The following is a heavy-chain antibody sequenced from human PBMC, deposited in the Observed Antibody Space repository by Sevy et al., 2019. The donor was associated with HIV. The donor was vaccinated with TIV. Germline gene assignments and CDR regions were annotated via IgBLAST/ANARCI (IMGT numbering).Heavy chain of an antibody. J-gene: IGHJ2*01. CDR2: ISAYNGNT. CDR3: ARTPYYYDSSGYWYFDL. V-gene: IGHV1-18*04. CDR1: GYTFTSYG. D-gene: IGHD3-22*01. Sequence: ASLKVSCKASGYTFTSYGISWVRQAPGQGLEWMGWISAYNGNTNYAQKLQGRVTMTTDTSTSTAYMELRSLRSDDTAVCYCARTPYYYDSSGYWYFDLWGRGTLVTVSS.